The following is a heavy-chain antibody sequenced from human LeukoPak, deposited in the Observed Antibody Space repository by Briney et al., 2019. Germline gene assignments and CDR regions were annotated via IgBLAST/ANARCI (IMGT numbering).Heavy chain of an antibody. CDR2: ISYDGSNK. Sequence: PGGSLRLSCAASGFTFSSYGMHWVRQAPGKGLEWVAVISYDGSNKYYADSVKGRFTISRDNSKNTLYLQMNSLRAEDTAVYYCARDRRGYSGYIHYYGMDVWGKGTTVTVSS. J-gene: IGHJ6*04. CDR1: GFTFSSYG. V-gene: IGHV3-30*03. CDR3: ARDRRGYSGYIHYYGMDV. D-gene: IGHD5-12*01.